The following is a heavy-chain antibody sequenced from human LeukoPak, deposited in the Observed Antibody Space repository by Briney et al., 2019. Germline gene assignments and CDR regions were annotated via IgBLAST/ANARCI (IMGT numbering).Heavy chain of an antibody. CDR2: IVVGSGNT. CDR3: AAGTPNIVAHDAFDI. D-gene: IGHD5-12*01. J-gene: IGHJ3*02. Sequence: SVKVSCKASGFTFTSSAMQWVRQARGQRLEWIGWIVVGSGNTNYAQKFQERVTITRDMSTSTAHMELSSLRSEDTAVYYCAAGTPNIVAHDAFDIWGQGTMVTVSS. CDR1: GFTFTSSA. V-gene: IGHV1-58*02.